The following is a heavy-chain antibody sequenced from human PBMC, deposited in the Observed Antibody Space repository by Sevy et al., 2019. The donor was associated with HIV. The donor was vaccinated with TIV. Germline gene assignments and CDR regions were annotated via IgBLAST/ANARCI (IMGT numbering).Heavy chain of an antibody. Sequence: ASVNVSCKASGYSFTGFYIHWMRQAPGQGLEWMGWINPNNGDAKYAQKYQGRVTMTRETSATTTYMELTSLRSDDTAMYYCVRGYFGSGSYRLLYWGQGAPVTVSS. D-gene: IGHD3-10*01. CDR1: GYSFTGFY. CDR2: INPNNGDA. J-gene: IGHJ4*02. CDR3: VRGYFGSGSYRLLY. V-gene: IGHV1-2*02.